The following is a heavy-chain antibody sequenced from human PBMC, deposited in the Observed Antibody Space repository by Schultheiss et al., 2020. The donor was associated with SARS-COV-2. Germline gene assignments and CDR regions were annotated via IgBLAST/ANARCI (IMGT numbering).Heavy chain of an antibody. CDR1: GFTFSSYA. CDR2: ISGSGGST. V-gene: IGHV3-23*01. D-gene: IGHD1-26*01. J-gene: IGHJ1*01. Sequence: GGSLRLSCAASGFTFSSYAMSWVRQAPGKGLEWVSAISGSGGSTYYADSVKGRFTISRDNSKNTLYLQMNSLRAEDTAVYYCASSLHERWELLLQHWGQGTLVTVSS. CDR3: ASSLHERWELLLQH.